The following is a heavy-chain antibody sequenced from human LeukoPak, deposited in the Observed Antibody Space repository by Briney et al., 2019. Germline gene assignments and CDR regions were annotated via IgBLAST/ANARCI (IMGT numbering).Heavy chain of an antibody. J-gene: IGHJ4*02. D-gene: IGHD5-24*01. CDR1: GYTFTGYY. CDR2: INPNSGGT. V-gene: IGHV1-2*02. CDR3: AKVGLMATIYWLLPDY. Sequence: ASVKVSCKASGYTFTGYYMHWVRQAPGQGLEWMGWINPNSGGTNYAKKFQGRVTMTRDTSISTAYMELSRLRSDDTAVYYCAKVGLMATIYWLLPDYWGQGTLVTVS.